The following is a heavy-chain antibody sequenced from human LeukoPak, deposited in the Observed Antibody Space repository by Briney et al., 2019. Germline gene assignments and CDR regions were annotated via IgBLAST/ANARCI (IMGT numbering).Heavy chain of an antibody. CDR3: AKLPLSPLGYCSGGSCYSGDREVL. Sequence: GGSLRLSCAASGFTFSSYAMSWVRQAPGKGLEWVSAISGSGGSTYYADSVKGRFTISRDNSKNTLYLQMYSLRAEDTAVYYCAKLPLSPLGYCSGGSCYSGDREVLWGQGTLVTVSS. D-gene: IGHD2-15*01. V-gene: IGHV3-23*01. J-gene: IGHJ4*02. CDR2: ISGSGGST. CDR1: GFTFSSYA.